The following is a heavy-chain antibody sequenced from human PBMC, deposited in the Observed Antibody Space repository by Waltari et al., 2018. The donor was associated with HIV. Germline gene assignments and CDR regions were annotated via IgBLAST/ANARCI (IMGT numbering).Heavy chain of an antibody. CDR1: GNTFTDNY. J-gene: IGHJ6*02. V-gene: IGHV1-2*02. Sequence: QVELVQSGAEVKKPGASVKVSCKASGNTFTDNYIHWVRQAPGHGLAWMGGINPKSVGTKHGQRCQGRVTRTRDTCMSTVDMEVGRLTADDTAVYYSARGGASTTPRDYNYYGLDVWGQGTTVIVSS. D-gene: IGHD2-2*01. CDR2: INPKSVGT. CDR3: ARGGASTTPRDYNYYGLDV.